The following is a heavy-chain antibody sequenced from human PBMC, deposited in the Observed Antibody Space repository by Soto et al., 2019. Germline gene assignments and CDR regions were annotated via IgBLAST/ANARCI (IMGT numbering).Heavy chain of an antibody. J-gene: IGHJ6*04. CDR2: TRNKANSYTT. CDR1: GFTFSDHY. Sequence: GGSLRLSCAASGFTFSDHYMDWVRQAPGKGLEWVGRTRNKANSYTTEYAASVKGRFTISRDDSENSLYLQMNSLKTEDTAVYYCVRGSSPIPGTRYYQGLDVWGKGTPVTASP. V-gene: IGHV3-72*01. D-gene: IGHD3-10*01. CDR3: VRGSSPIPGTRYYQGLDV.